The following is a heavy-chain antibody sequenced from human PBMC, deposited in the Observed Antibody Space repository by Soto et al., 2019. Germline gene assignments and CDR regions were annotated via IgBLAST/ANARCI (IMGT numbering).Heavy chain of an antibody. CDR3: ASSAFWSGYDGGEFGY. Sequence: SETLSLTCTVCGGSISSYYWSWIREPPGKGLEWIGYIYYSGSTNYNPSLKSRVTISVDTSKNQFSLKLSSVTAADTAVYYCASSAFWSGYDGGEFGYWGQGPLVTFAS. CDR2: IYYSGST. D-gene: IGHD3-3*01. CDR1: GGSISSYY. J-gene: IGHJ4*02. V-gene: IGHV4-59*01.